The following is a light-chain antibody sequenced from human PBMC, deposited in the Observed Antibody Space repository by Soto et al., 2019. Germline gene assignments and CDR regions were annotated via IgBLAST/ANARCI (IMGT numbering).Light chain of an antibody. CDR2: GAS. CDR1: QTISSW. CDR3: RQYDKYAWT. Sequence: DIQMTQSPSTLSGSVGDRVTITCRASQTISSWLAWYQQKPGKAPKLLIYGASNLQSGVPSRFSGSGSGTEFTLTISSLQPDDFATYYCRQYDKYAWTFGQGTKVDIK. J-gene: IGKJ1*01. V-gene: IGKV1-5*01.